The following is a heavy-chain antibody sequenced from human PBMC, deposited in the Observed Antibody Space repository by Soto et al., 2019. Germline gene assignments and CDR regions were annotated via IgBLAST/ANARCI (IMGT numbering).Heavy chain of an antibody. Sequence: SETLSLTCTVSGGSISSGGYYWIWIRHHPGKGLEWIGYIYYSGSTYYNPSLKSRVTISVDTSKNQFSLKLSSVTAADTAVYYCAREGKGGYGMDVWGQGTTVTVSS. CDR1: GGSISSGGYY. D-gene: IGHD3-10*01. J-gene: IGHJ6*02. V-gene: IGHV4-31*03. CDR2: IYYSGST. CDR3: AREGKGGYGMDV.